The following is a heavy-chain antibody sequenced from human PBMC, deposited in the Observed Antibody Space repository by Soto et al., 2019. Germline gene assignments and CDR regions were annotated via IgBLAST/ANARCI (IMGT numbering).Heavy chain of an antibody. CDR2: IYWDDDK. Sequence: QITLKESGPPLVKPTQTLTLTCTFSGFSLSTSGVGVDWIRQPPGKALEWLALIYWDDDKRYSPSLKSRLTITTDSSKNQVVLTMTNMDPVDTATYYCAHRSITIFGVAQEYDAFDIWGQGTMVTVSS. V-gene: IGHV2-5*02. CDR1: GFSLSTSGVG. CDR3: AHRSITIFGVAQEYDAFDI. D-gene: IGHD3-3*01. J-gene: IGHJ3*02.